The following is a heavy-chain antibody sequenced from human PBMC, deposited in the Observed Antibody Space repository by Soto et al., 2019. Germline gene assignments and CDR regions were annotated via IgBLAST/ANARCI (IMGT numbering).Heavy chain of an antibody. CDR3: AIVGITVTTFRGVDY. CDR1: GFTFSIYG. CDR2: IWCDGSNK. V-gene: IGHV3-33*01. J-gene: IGHJ4*02. D-gene: IGHD1-20*01. Sequence: QVQLVESGGGVVQPGRSLRLSCAASGFTFSIYGMHWVRQAPGKGLEWVALIWCDGSNKYYADPVKGRFTISRDNSKNTLYLQMNSLRDEDTSVYYCAIVGITVTTFRGVDYWGQGTLVPVSS.